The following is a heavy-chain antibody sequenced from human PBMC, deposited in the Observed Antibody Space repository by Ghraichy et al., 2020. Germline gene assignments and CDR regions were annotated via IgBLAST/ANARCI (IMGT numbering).Heavy chain of an antibody. Sequence: GESLNISCAASGFTFSSYAMSWVRQAPGKGLEWVSAISGSGGSTYYADSVKGRFTISRDNSKNTLYLQMNSLRAEDTAVYYCAKGAAYWQQLVIDYWGQGTLVTVSS. V-gene: IGHV3-23*01. CDR3: AKGAAYWQQLVIDY. D-gene: IGHD6-13*01. CDR2: ISGSGGST. CDR1: GFTFSSYA. J-gene: IGHJ4*02.